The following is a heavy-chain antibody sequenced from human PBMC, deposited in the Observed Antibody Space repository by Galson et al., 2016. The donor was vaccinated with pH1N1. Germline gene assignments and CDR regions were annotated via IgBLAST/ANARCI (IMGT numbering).Heavy chain of an antibody. D-gene: IGHD2-21*02. CDR1: GFTFSDNI. Sequence: SLRLSCAASGFTFSDNIMHWVRQAPGKALDWVAFAPFDGRDEIYADSVKGRFTISRDDSTNTLYLQMSSLRAEDTAVYYCVSENSYETANENNYGTAFDIWGQGTMVIVSS. CDR3: VSENSYETANENNYGTAFDI. CDR2: APFDGRDE. J-gene: IGHJ3*02. V-gene: IGHV3-30*04.